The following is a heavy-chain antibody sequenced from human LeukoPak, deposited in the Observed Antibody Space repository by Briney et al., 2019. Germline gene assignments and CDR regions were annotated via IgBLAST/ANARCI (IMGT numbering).Heavy chain of an antibody. Sequence: ASVKVSCKASGYTFTSYDINWVRQATGQGLEWMGWMNPNSGNTGYAQKFQGRVTMTRDTSISTAYMELSRLRSDDTAVYYCARASLPRVAMVVGYWGQGTLVTVSS. V-gene: IGHV1-8*01. D-gene: IGHD5-18*01. CDR3: ARASLPRVAMVVGY. CDR1: GYTFTSYD. CDR2: MNPNSGNT. J-gene: IGHJ4*02.